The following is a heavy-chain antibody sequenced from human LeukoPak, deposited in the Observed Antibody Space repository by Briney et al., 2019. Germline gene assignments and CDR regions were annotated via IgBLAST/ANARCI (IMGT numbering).Heavy chain of an antibody. J-gene: IGHJ4*02. CDR1: GGSISSYY. D-gene: IGHD3-10*01. V-gene: IGHV4-59*01. Sequence: SGTLSLTCTVSGGSISSYYWSRIRQPPGKGLEWIGYIYYSGSTNYYPSLKSRVTISIDKSKNQFSLKLISVTAADSAVYYCAAVGLVRGIADYWGQGTLVTVSS. CDR2: IYYSGST. CDR3: AAVGLVRGIADY.